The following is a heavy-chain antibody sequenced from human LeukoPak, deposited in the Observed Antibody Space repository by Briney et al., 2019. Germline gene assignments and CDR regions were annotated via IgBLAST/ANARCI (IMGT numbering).Heavy chain of an antibody. V-gene: IGHV1-2*06. CDR3: ARGNSYGQVDFDY. J-gene: IGHJ4*02. D-gene: IGHD5-18*01. Sequence: ASVKASCKASGYTFTGYYMHWMRQAPGQGLEWMGRINPNSGGTNYAQKFQGRVTMTRDTSISTAYMELSRLRSDDTAVYYCARGNSYGQVDFDYWGQGTLVTVSS. CDR2: INPNSGGT. CDR1: GYTFTGYY.